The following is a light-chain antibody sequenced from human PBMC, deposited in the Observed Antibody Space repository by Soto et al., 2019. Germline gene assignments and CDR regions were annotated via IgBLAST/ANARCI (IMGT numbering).Light chain of an antibody. V-gene: IGKV1-5*03. CDR3: HQYDTYSWT. CDR1: QGISRW. CDR2: EAS. J-gene: IGKJ1*01. Sequence: DIQMTQSPSTLSASVGDTVTITCRAGQGISRWLAWYQQKPGRAPNLLIYEASTVESGVPSRFSGSGSGTEFTLTISSLHPDDFATYYCHQYDTYSWTFGQGTKVEIK.